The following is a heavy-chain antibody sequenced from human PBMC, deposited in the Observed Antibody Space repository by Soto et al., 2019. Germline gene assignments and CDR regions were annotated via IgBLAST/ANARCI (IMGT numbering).Heavy chain of an antibody. Sequence: PSETLSLTCTFSCGSFKSGSYSWSWIRQPPGKGLEWIGYVYHTGRTSYNPSLKSRASISMDTSKNQFSLNLDSVTAADTAVYFCARDFAYFDSWGQGTLVTVSS. CDR3: ARDFAYFDS. CDR1: CGSFKSGSYS. D-gene: IGHD3-3*01. V-gene: IGHV4-61*01. CDR2: VYHTGRT. J-gene: IGHJ4*02.